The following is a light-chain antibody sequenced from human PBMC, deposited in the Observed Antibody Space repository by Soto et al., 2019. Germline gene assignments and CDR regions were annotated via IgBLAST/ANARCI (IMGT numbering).Light chain of an antibody. J-gene: IGKJ4*01. Sequence: IVLTQSPVTLSLPPGERATLSCRASQSVGTHLGWYQQKPGQPPRLLIYDASNRATGIPARFSGSGSGTDFTLTISSLEPEDSAIYYCQRRSSWLSFGGGTKVEIK. V-gene: IGKV3-11*01. CDR1: QSVGTH. CDR3: QRRSSWLS. CDR2: DAS.